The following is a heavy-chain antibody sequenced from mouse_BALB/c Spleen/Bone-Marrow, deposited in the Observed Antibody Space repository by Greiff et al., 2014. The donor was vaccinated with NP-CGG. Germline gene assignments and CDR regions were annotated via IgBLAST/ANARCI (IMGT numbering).Heavy chain of an antibody. CDR2: ISSGSSTI. CDR1: GFTFSSFG. V-gene: IGHV5-17*02. D-gene: IGHD2-10*02. CDR3: AREGRYGNPVY. J-gene: IGHJ2*01. Sequence: EVQRVESGGGLVQPGGSRKLSCAASGFTFSSFGMHWVRQAPEKGLEWVAYISSGSSTIYYADTVKGRFTISRDNPKNTLFLQMTSLRSEDTAMYYCAREGRYGNPVYWGQGTTLTVSS.